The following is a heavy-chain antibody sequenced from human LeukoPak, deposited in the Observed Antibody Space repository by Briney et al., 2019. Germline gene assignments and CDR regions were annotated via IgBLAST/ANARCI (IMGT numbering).Heavy chain of an antibody. CDR3: AKDTSPVQQLVLEGRDHDTFDI. CDR1: GFTFDDYD. CDR2: ISWNSGYI. J-gene: IGHJ3*02. Sequence: PGGSLRLSCAASGFTFDDYDMHWVRQAPGKGLQWVSGISWNSGYIGYADSVKGRFTISRDNAKNSLFLQMNSLRAEDTALYYCAKDTSPVQQLVLEGRDHDTFDIWGLGTMVTVSS. V-gene: IGHV3-9*01. D-gene: IGHD6-13*01.